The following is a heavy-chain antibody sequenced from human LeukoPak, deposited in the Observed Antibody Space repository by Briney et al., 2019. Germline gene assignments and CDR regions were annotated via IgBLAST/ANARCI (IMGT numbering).Heavy chain of an antibody. J-gene: IGHJ6*02. CDR3: ARTHLYYGTDV. CDR2: IFYSGST. V-gene: IGHV4-39*01. CDR1: GGSIHSSSYH. Sequence: SETLSLTCSVSGGSIHSSSYHWGWIRQPPGKGLDWIGSIFYSGSTYYKPSLKSRVTIPVDTSNNQFSLKLSSVTAADTAVYYCARTHLYYGTDVWGQGTTVTVSS.